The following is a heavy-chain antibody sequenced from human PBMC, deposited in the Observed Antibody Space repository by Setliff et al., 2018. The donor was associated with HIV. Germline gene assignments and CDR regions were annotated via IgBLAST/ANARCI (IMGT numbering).Heavy chain of an antibody. Sequence: ASVKVSCKASGFTLISYHMHWVRQAPGQGLEWMGGIIPIFGTANYAQKFQGRVTITADESTSTAYMELSSLRSEDTAVYYCARDREAGDWYFDLWGRGTLVTVSS. CDR2: IIPIFGTA. D-gene: IGHD6-13*01. J-gene: IGHJ2*01. CDR1: GFTLISYH. CDR3: ARDREAGDWYFDL. V-gene: IGHV1-69*13.